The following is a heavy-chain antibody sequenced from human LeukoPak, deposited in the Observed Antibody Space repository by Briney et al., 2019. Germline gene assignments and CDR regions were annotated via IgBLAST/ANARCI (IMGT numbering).Heavy chain of an antibody. Sequence: APVKVSCKASGGTFSSYAISWVRQAPGQGLEWMGGIIPIFGTANYAQKFQGRVTITADESTSTAYVELRSMRSDDTAVYYCARGSGRPNSYYYYMDVWGKGTTVTISS. CDR3: ARGSGRPNSYYYYMDV. V-gene: IGHV1-69*13. CDR1: GGTFSSYA. D-gene: IGHD3-10*01. J-gene: IGHJ6*03. CDR2: IIPIFGTA.